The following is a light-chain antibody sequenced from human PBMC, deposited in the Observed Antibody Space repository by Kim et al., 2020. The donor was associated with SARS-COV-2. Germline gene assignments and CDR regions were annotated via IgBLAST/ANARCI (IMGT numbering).Light chain of an antibody. Sequence: GQSITISCTGTSSDVGSYDVVSWYQQHPGNAPKLIIYDVNKRPSGVSDRFSGSKSGNTASLTISGLQTEDEADYYCCSYAGSRVYVFGIGTKVTVL. J-gene: IGLJ1*01. CDR2: DVN. CDR1: SSDVGSYDV. V-gene: IGLV2-23*02. CDR3: CSYAGSRVYV.